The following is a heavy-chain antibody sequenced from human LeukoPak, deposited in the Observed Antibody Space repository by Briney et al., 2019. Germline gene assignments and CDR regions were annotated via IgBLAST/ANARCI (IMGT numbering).Heavy chain of an antibody. J-gene: IGHJ4*02. D-gene: IGHD3-9*01. CDR2: ISSSGSTI. CDR3: ARGSRYGYYDILTGYM. Sequence: PGGSLRLSCAASGFTFSSYEMNWVRQAPGKGLEWDSYISSSGSTIYYADSVKGRFTISRDNAKNSLYLQMNSLRAEDTAVYYCARGSRYGYYDILTGYMWGQGTLVTVSS. V-gene: IGHV3-48*03. CDR1: GFTFSSYE.